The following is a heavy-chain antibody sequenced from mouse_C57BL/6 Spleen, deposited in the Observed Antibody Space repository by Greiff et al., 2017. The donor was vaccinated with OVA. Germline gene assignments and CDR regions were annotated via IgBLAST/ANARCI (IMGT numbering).Heavy chain of an antibody. V-gene: IGHV6-3*01. CDR3: TGFITTVVAGYYFDY. Sequence: EVKLVESGGGLVQPGGSMKLSCVASGFTFSNYWMNWVRQSPEKGLEWVAQIRLKSDNYATHYAESVKGRFTISRDDSKSSVYLQMNNLRAEDTGIYYCTGFITTVVAGYYFDYWGQGTTLTVSS. CDR1: GFTFSNYW. D-gene: IGHD1-1*01. J-gene: IGHJ2*01. CDR2: IRLKSDNYAT.